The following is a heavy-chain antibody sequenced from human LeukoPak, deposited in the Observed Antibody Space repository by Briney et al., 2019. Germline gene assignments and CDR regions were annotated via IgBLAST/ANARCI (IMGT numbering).Heavy chain of an antibody. CDR3: ARGRPTRRTGTTRGYYYGMDV. J-gene: IGHJ6*02. D-gene: IGHD1-7*01. V-gene: IGHV1-8*01. CDR1: GYTFTSYD. CDR2: MNPNSGNT. Sequence: GASVKVSCKASGYTFTSYDINWVRQATGQGLEWMGWMNPNSGNTGYAQKFQGRVTMARNTSISTAYMELSSLRSEDTAVYYCARGRPTRRTGTTRGYYYGMDVWGQGTTVTVFS.